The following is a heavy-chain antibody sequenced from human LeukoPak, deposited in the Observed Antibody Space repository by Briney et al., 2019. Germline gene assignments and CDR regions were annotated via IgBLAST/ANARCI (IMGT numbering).Heavy chain of an antibody. D-gene: IGHD2-21*01. V-gene: IGHV1-2*02. J-gene: IGHJ6*03. CDR3: ARQAYCGGDCYYYYMDV. Sequence: GASVKVSCKASGYTFTGYYMHWVRQAPGQGLEWMGWINPNSGGTNYAQKFQGRVTMTRDTSISTAYMELSRLRSDDTAVYYCARQAYCGGDCYYYYMDVWGKGTTVTVSS. CDR1: GYTFTGYY. CDR2: INPNSGGT.